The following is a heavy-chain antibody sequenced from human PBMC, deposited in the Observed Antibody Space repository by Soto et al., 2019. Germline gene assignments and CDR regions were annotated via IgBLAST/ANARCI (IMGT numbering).Heavy chain of an antibody. CDR1: GYTFTSYG. V-gene: IGHV1-18*01. CDR3: ARDLVDIVVVVAASYYYYGMDV. CDR2: ISAYKGNT. D-gene: IGHD2-15*01. Sequence: ASVKVSCKASGYTFTSYGISWVRQAPGQGLEWMGWISAYKGNTNYAQKLQGRVTMTTDTSTSTAYMELRSLRSDDTAVYYCARDLVDIVVVVAASYYYYGMDVWGQGTTVTVSS. J-gene: IGHJ6*02.